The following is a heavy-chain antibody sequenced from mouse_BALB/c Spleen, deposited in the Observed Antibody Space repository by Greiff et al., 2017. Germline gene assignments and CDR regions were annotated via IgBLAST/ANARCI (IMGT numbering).Heavy chain of an antibody. Sequence: EVKVVESGGGLVKPGGSLKLSCAASGFTFSSYTMSWVRQTPEKRLEWVATISSGGSYTYYPDSVKGRFTISRDNAKNTLYLQMSSLKSEDTAMYYCTRVGSSYWFDYWGQGTTLTVSS. CDR2: ISSGGSYT. J-gene: IGHJ2*01. CDR1: GFTFSSYT. CDR3: TRVGSSYWFDY. V-gene: IGHV5-6-4*01. D-gene: IGHD1-1*01.